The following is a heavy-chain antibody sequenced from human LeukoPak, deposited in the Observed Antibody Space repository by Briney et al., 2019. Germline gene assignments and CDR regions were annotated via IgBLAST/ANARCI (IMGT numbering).Heavy chain of an antibody. CDR1: GYTFAAYY. CDR3: ARERGSASFLDN. CDR2: INPKIGGT. D-gene: IGHD3-10*01. Sequence: GASVKVSCKAPGYTFAAYYMHWVRQAPGQGLEWMGWINPKIGGTNYAQKFQGRVTMTRDTSISTAYMELSRLRSDDTAVYYCARERGSASFLDNWGQGTLVTVSS. V-gene: IGHV1-2*02. J-gene: IGHJ4*02.